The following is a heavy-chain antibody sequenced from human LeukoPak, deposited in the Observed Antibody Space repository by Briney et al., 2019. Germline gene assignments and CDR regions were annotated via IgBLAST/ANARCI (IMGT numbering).Heavy chain of an antibody. J-gene: IGHJ4*02. CDR1: GFTFSSYA. Sequence: GGSLRLSCAASGFTFSSYAMSWVRQAPGKGLEWVSAISGSGGSTYYADSVKGRFTISRDNSKNTLYLQMNSLRAEDMAVYYCAKLPHPYSGSYRYYFDYWGQGTLVTVSS. V-gene: IGHV3-23*01. D-gene: IGHD1-26*01. CDR3: AKLPHPYSGSYRYYFDY. CDR2: ISGSGGST.